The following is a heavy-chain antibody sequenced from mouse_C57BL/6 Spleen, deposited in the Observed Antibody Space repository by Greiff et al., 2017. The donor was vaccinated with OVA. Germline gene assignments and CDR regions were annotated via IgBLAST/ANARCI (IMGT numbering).Heavy chain of an antibody. Sequence: QVTLKVCGPGILQSSQTLSLTCSFSGFSLSTSGMGVSWIRQPSGNGLEWLAHIYWDDDKRYNPSLKNRLTISKDTSSNPVFLKITSVDTADTATDYCARPDNDGYYPFAYWGQGTLVTVSA. V-gene: IGHV8-12*01. CDR2: IYWDDDK. J-gene: IGHJ3*01. CDR1: GFSLSTSGMG. D-gene: IGHD2-3*01. CDR3: ARPDNDGYYPFAY.